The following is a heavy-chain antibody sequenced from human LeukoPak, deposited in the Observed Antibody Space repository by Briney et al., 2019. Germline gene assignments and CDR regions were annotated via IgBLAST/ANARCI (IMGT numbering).Heavy chain of an antibody. CDR3: ARESYTDRAFDI. CDR2: INPSGGSI. V-gene: IGHV1-46*01. J-gene: IGHJ4*02. Sequence: ASVKVSCKASGYIFTSYYMYWVRQAPGQGLERMGIINPSGGSIRYAQKFQGRVTMTRDTSTSTVYMELSSLRSEDMAVYYCARESYTDRAFDIWGQGTLVTVSS. D-gene: IGHD3-9*01. CDR1: GYIFTSYY.